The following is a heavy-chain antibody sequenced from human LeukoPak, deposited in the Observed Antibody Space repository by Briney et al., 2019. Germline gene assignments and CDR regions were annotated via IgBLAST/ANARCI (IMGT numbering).Heavy chain of an antibody. CDR1: GGSIRSYY. V-gene: IGHV4-59*01. Sequence: SETLSLTCTVSGGSIRSYYWSWIRQPPPQGQEWIGYIYYSGSTNYNPSLKSRVSISVETSKNQFSLKLSSVTAADTAVYYCARTGSTVTMLYPFDHWGQGTLVTVCS. CDR3: ARTGSTVTMLYPFDH. D-gene: IGHD4-17*01. J-gene: IGHJ4*02. CDR2: IYYSGST.